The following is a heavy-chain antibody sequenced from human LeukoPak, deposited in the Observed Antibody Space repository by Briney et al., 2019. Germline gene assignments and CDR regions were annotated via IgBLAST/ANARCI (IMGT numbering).Heavy chain of an antibody. J-gene: IGHJ5*02. Sequence: ASVKVSCKASGYTFTGYYMHWVRQAPGQGLEWMGWINPNSGGTNYAQKFQDRVTMTRDTSISTAYMELSRLRSDDTAVYYCARDGPPYCSSTSCYMSNWFDPWGQGTLVTVSS. CDR1: GYTFTGYY. V-gene: IGHV1-2*02. CDR2: INPNSGGT. D-gene: IGHD2-2*02. CDR3: ARDGPPYCSSTSCYMSNWFDP.